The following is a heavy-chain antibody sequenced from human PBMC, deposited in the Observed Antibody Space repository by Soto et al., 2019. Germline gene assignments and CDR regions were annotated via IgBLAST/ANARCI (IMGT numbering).Heavy chain of an antibody. V-gene: IGHV1-69*01. CDR3: ARDVSPTGYGMEV. CDR1: GGTFSSYA. CDR2: FIPIFGTA. Sequence: QVQLVQSGAEVKKPGSSVKVSCKASGGTFSSYAISWVRQAPGHGLEWLGGFIPIFGTANYAQKFQGRVTITAGESTSTVYMEVNRLRSEDTAVYYCARDVSPTGYGMEVWGQGTTVTVSS. J-gene: IGHJ6*02. D-gene: IGHD4-17*01.